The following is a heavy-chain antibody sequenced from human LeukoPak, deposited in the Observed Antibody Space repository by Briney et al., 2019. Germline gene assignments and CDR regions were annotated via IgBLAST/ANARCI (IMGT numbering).Heavy chain of an antibody. J-gene: IGHJ3*02. D-gene: IGHD1-1*01. V-gene: IGHV1-46*01. Sequence: ASVKVSCKASGYTFTSYYMHWVRQAPEQGLEWMGIINPSGGSTSYAQKFQGRVTMTRDTSTSTVNMEVSGLRSEERVVYYCGRTGERSRYGFDIWGQGTMVTVSS. CDR3: GRTGERSRYGFDI. CDR2: INPSGGST. CDR1: GYTFTSYY.